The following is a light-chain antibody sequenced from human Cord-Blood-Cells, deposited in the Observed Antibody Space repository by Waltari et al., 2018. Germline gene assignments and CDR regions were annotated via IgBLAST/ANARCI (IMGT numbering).Light chain of an antibody. CDR1: SSDAGGYNY. J-gene: IGLJ2*01. CDR3: CSYAGSYTYVV. V-gene: IGLV2-11*01. Sequence: QSALTQPRPVPGSPGQSVTISCTGTSSDAGGYNYVSWYQQHPGKAPKLMIYDVSKRPSGVPDRFSGSKSGNTASLTISGLQAEDEADYYCCSYAGSYTYVVFGGGTKLTVL. CDR2: DVS.